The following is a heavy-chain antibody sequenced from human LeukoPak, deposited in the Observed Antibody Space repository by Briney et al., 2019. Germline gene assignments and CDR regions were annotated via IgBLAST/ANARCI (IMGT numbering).Heavy chain of an antibody. J-gene: IGHJ4*02. V-gene: IGHV1-18*01. D-gene: IGHD4-17*01. CDR2: ISAYNGNT. Sequence: GASVKVSCKASGYTFTSYAMHWVRQAPGQRLEWMGWISAYNGNTNYAQKLQGRVTMTSDTSTSTAYMELRSLRSDDTAVYYCARDRGAYGDFSFDYWGQGTLVTVSS. CDR3: ARDRGAYGDFSFDY. CDR1: GYTFTSYA.